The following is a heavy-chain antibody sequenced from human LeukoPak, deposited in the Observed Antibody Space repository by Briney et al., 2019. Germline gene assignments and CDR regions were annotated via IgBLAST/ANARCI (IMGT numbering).Heavy chain of an antibody. V-gene: IGHV3-69-1*01. Sequence: PGGSLRLSCAASGFTFSSYSMNWVRQAPGKGLEWVATMTSSNTIYYADSVKGRFTISRDNAENSVYLQMNSLRDEDTAVYYCARYGRGSGSYYNRDAFDIWGQGTMVTVSS. D-gene: IGHD3-10*01. J-gene: IGHJ3*02. CDR3: ARYGRGSGSYYNRDAFDI. CDR2: MTSSNTI. CDR1: GFTFSSYS.